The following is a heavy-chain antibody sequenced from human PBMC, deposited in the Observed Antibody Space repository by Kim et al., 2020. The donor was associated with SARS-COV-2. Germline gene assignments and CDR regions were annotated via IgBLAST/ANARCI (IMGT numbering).Heavy chain of an antibody. D-gene: IGHD3-10*01. V-gene: IGHV3-20*04. CDR1: GFSLEDYA. CDR3: ARYGESDYFYYYIDV. Sequence: GGSLRLSCEGSGFSLEDYAMSWVRQAPGQVLEWVSGINWDGSTTGYGDSVKGRFTISRDNTKNSVFLQMNSLKDEDTALYYCARYGESDYFYYYIDVWG. CDR2: INWDGSTT. J-gene: IGHJ6*03.